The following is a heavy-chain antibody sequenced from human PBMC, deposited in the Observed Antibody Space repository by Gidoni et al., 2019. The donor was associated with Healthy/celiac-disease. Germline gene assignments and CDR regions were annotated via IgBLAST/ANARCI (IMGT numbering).Heavy chain of an antibody. CDR3: AREMTTVTRGYYYGMDV. CDR2: IIPIFGTA. D-gene: IGHD4-4*01. V-gene: IGHV1-69*06. J-gene: IGHJ6*02. CDR1: GGTFSSYA. Sequence: QVQLVQSGAEVKKPGSSVKVSCKASGGTFSSYAISWVRQAPGQGLEWMGGIIPIFGTANYAQKFQGRVTITADKSTSTAYMELSSLRSEDTAVYYCAREMTTVTRGYYYGMDVWGQGTTVTVSS.